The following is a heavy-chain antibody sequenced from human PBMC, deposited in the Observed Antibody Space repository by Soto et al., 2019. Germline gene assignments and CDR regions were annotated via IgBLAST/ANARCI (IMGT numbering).Heavy chain of an antibody. D-gene: IGHD6-13*01. J-gene: IGHJ5*02. CDR1: GGSISSYY. CDR3: ARDGTGYSSSWYWFDP. CDR2: IYYSGST. Sequence: XXTLSLTCTVSGGSISSYYWIWIRQPPGRGLEWIGYIYYSGSTNYNPSLKSRVTISVDTSKNQFSLKLSSVTAADTAVYYCARDGTGYSSSWYWFDPWGQGTLVTVSS. V-gene: IGHV4-59*01.